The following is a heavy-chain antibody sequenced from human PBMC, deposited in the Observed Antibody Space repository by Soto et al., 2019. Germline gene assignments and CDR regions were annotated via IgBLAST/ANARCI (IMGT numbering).Heavy chain of an antibody. CDR1: GFTFNGYS. D-gene: IGHD3-10*01. J-gene: IGHJ6*02. CDR3: ARGRGVAHDHDRGYYYYYGLDV. CDR2: ISSSGSYT. V-gene: IGHV3-21*01. Sequence: PGGSLRLSCAASGFTFNGYSMSWVRQAPGMGLEWVSSISSSGSYTYYADSVKGRFTISRDNARNSLYLQVNSLRPGDTAVYYCARGRGVAHDHDRGYYYYYGLDVWGQGTTVTVSS.